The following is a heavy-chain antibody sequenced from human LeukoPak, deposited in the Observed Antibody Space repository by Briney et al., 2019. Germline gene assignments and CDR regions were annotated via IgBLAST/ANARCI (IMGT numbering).Heavy chain of an antibody. D-gene: IGHD6-6*01. CDR1: GGSFSGYY. CDR2: INHSGST. J-gene: IGHJ4*02. CDR3: ASSVSQLVRIDY. Sequence: SETLSLTCAVYGGSFSGYYWSWIRQPPGKGLEWIGEINHSGSTNYNPSLKSRVTISVDTSKNQFSLKLSSVTAADTAVYYCASSVSQLVRIDYWGQGTLVTVSS. V-gene: IGHV4-34*01.